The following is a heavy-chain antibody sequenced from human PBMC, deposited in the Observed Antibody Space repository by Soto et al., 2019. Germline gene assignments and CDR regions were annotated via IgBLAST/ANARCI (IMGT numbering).Heavy chain of an antibody. CDR1: GFTFISYA. J-gene: IGHJ4*02. V-gene: IGHV3-23*01. CDR3: AKDAIFGVVIITYYFDY. Sequence: GGSLRLSCAASGFTFISYAMSWVRQAPGKGLEWGLAISGSGGSTYYADSVKGRFTISRDNSKNTLYLQMNSLRAEDTAVYYGAKDAIFGVVIITYYFDYWGQGTLVTVSS. CDR2: ISGSGGST. D-gene: IGHD3-3*01.